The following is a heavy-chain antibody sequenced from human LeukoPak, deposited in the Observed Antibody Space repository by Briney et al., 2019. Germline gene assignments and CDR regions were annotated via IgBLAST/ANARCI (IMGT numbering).Heavy chain of an antibody. Sequence: PGGSLRLSYAASGFTFSSFWMTWVRQAPGEGLEWVANIKEDGSQKYYVDSVKGRFTISRDNAKNSLFLQTNSLRVDDTAVYYCASLYYYGMDVWGQGTTVAVSS. CDR3: ASLYYYGMDV. CDR1: GFTFSSFW. CDR2: IKEDGSQK. J-gene: IGHJ6*02. V-gene: IGHV3-7*03.